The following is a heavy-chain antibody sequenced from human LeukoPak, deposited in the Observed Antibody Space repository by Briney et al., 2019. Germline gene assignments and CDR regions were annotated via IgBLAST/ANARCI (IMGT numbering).Heavy chain of an antibody. V-gene: IGHV3-33*01. Sequence: PGGPLRLSCAASGFTFSTYGMHWVRQAPGKGLEWVAVIWYDGSNKYYTDSVKGRFTISRDNSKNTLDLQMNSLRAEDTAVYYCARDRMALFDCWGQGTLVTVSS. CDR3: ARDRMALFDC. J-gene: IGHJ4*02. CDR1: GFTFSTYG. D-gene: IGHD5-24*01. CDR2: IWYDGSNK.